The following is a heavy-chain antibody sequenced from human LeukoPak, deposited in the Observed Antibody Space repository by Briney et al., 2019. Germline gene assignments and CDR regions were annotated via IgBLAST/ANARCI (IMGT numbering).Heavy chain of an antibody. D-gene: IGHD6-13*01. CDR3: ARGTLLGSSSSLLFDY. V-gene: IGHV4-38-2*02. CDR2: IYHSGST. J-gene: IGHJ4*02. Sequence: SETLSLTCTVSGYSISSGYYWGWIRHPPGKGLEWIGSIYHSGSTYYNPSLKSRVTISVDTSKNQFSLKLSCVTAADTAVYYCARGTLLGSSSSLLFDYWGQGTLVTVSS. CDR1: GYSISSGYY.